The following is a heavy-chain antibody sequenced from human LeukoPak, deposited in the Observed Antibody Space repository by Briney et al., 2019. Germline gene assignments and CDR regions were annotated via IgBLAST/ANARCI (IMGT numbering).Heavy chain of an antibody. Sequence: GGSLRLSCAASGFTFSSYWMSWVRQAPGKGLEWVANTRYDGSEKYYVDSVKGRFTISRDNAKNSLYLQMNSLRAEDTAVYYCARDLLGVMGTFGELPDYWGQGTLVTVSS. CDR3: ARDLLGVMGTFGELPDY. V-gene: IGHV3-7*01. D-gene: IGHD3-10*01. CDR2: TRYDGSEK. CDR1: GFTFSSYW. J-gene: IGHJ4*02.